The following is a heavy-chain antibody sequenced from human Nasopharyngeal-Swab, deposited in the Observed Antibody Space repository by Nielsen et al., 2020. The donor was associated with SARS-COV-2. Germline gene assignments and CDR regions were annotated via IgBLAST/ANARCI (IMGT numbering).Heavy chain of an antibody. CDR3: ARAQRYCSGSSCYFSSSYYFDY. V-gene: IGHV4-61*08. J-gene: IGHJ4*02. Sequence: SETLSLTCTVSGGSISSGDYYWSWIRQPPGKGLEWIGYIYYSGSTNYNPSLKSRVTISVDTSKNQFSLKLSSVTAADTAVYYCARAQRYCSGSSCYFSSSYYFDYWGQGTLVTVSS. CDR2: IYYSGST. CDR1: GGSISSGDYY. D-gene: IGHD2-15*01.